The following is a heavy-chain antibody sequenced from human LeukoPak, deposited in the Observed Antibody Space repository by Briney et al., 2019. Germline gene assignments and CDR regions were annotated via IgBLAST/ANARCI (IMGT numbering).Heavy chain of an antibody. J-gene: IGHJ4*02. CDR2: IRGDGIVT. D-gene: IGHD2-21*02. CDR1: EFTFSNYW. V-gene: IGHV3-74*01. Sequence: GGSLRLSCVASEFTFSNYWIHWVRQAPGKGLVWVSRIRGDGIVTNYADSVEGRFTVSRDNAKNTVHLQMNSLRAEDTAVYYCARDAPKYCGGDCYSYYFDYWGQGTLVTVSS. CDR3: ARDAPKYCGGDCYSYYFDY.